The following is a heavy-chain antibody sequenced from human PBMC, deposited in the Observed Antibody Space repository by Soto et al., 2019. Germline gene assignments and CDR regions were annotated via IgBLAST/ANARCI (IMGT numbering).Heavy chain of an antibody. CDR1: GYSSSNYY. V-gene: IGHV1-46*01. CDR3: ASVTTIWSN. CDR2: VNPYGASS. Sequence: QVQVVQSGAEVKEPGASVKVSCKASGYSSSNYYTHWVRQAPGQGLEWMGIVNPYGASSNYAQSFQGRVTLTRDTSTNTDYMDLSRLTSDDTAVYYCASVTTIWSNWGQGTLVNVSS. D-gene: IGHD2-21*02. J-gene: IGHJ4*02.